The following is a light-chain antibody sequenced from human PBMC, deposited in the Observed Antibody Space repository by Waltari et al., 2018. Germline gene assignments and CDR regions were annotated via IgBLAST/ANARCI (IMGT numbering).Light chain of an antibody. CDR2: DAS. CDR3: QMYVRLPAT. Sequence: EIVLTQSPGTLSLSPGERAILSCRASQGVGRSLCWYQQKNGQAPRLLIYDASTRATGIPDRFSGGGSGTDFSLTISRLEPEDFAVYYCQMYVRLPATFGQGTKVEI. CDR1: QGVGRS. J-gene: IGKJ1*01. V-gene: IGKV3-20*01.